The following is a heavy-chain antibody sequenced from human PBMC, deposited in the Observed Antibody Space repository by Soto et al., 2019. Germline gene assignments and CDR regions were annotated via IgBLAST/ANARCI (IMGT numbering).Heavy chain of an antibody. CDR3: VKVLGLEPPKFDQ. CDR2: INFNGRSI. Sequence: VQLVESGGGLVQPGRSLRLSCAASGFTIDDYAMHWVRQAPEKGLEWISGINFNGRSIGYADSVKGRFTISRDNAKNSLYLEMNSLRAEDTAFYYCVKVLGLEPPKFDQWGQGTLVTVSS. CDR1: GFTIDDYA. D-gene: IGHD1-1*01. J-gene: IGHJ4*02. V-gene: IGHV3-9*01.